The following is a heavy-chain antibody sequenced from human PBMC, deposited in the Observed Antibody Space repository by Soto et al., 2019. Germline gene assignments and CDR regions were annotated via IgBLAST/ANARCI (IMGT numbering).Heavy chain of an antibody. CDR3: ARAADSSGYYYKTKTYFDY. CDR2: ISYDGSNK. V-gene: IGHV3-30-3*01. D-gene: IGHD3-22*01. Sequence: QVQLAESGGGVVQPGRSLRLSCAASGFTFSSYAMHWVRQAPGKGLEWVAVISYDGSNKYYADSVKGRFTISRDNSKNTLYLQMNSLRAEDTAVYYCARAADSSGYYYKTKTYFDYWGQGTLVTVSS. CDR1: GFTFSSYA. J-gene: IGHJ4*02.